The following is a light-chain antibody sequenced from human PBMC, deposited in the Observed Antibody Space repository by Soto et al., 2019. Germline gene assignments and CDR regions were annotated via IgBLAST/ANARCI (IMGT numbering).Light chain of an antibody. V-gene: IGLV1-51*01. J-gene: IGLJ2*01. CDR2: DND. CDR3: GTWDSGLTAGV. CDR1: ASNVGTHF. Sequence: QSVLTQPPSVSAAPGQRVTISCSGSASNVGTHFFSWYQHLPGAAPKLLIYDNDERPSEIPDRFSGSKSDTSATLTITGLQTGDEADYYCGTWDSGLTAGVFGRGTTLTVL.